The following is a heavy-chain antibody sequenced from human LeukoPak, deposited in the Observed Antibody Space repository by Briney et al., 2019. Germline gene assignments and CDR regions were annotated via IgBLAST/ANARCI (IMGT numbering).Heavy chain of an antibody. D-gene: IGHD4-17*01. Sequence: TSGTLSLTCAVSGGSISSSNWWSWVRQPPGKGLEWIGEIYHSGSTNYNPSLKTRVTISVDKSKNQFSLKLSSVTAADTAVYYCARASHDYGDYSHFDYWGQGTLVTVSS. V-gene: IGHV4-4*02. CDR3: ARASHDYGDYSHFDY. CDR2: IYHSGST. CDR1: GGSISSSNW. J-gene: IGHJ4*02.